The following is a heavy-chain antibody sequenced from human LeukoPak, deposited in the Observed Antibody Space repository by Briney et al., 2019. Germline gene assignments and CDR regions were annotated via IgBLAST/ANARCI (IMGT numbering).Heavy chain of an antibody. CDR1: GGSFSGYY. J-gene: IGHJ3*02. D-gene: IGHD7-27*01. V-gene: IGHV4-34*09. CDR3: ARSLTGPFDAFDI. CDR2: IYYSGST. Sequence: SSETLSLTCAVYGGSFSGYYCHWIRQPPGKGLEWIGYIYYSGSTYYNPSLKSRVTISVDTSKNQFSLKLSSVTAADTAVYYCARSLTGPFDAFDIWGQGTMVTVSS.